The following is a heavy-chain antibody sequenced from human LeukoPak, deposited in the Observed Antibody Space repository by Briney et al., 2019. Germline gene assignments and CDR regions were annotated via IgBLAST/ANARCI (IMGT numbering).Heavy chain of an antibody. V-gene: IGHV3-64D*09. Sequence: GGSLRLSCSASGFTFSSYAMHWVRQAPGKGLEYVSAISGNGGNTYYADSLKGRFTISRDNSKNTLYLQMSSLRVEDTAVYYCVITSATGPLDYWGQGPLVTVSS. D-gene: IGHD6-6*01. J-gene: IGHJ4*02. CDR3: VITSATGPLDY. CDR2: ISGNGGNT. CDR1: GFTFSSYA.